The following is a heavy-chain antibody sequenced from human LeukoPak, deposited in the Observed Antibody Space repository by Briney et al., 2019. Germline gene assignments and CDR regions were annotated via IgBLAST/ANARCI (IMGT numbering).Heavy chain of an antibody. D-gene: IGHD6-13*01. CDR1: GGSISSYY. CDR3: ARGNVAAAGYWYFDL. CDR2: IYYSGST. Sequence: SETLSLTCTVSGGSISSYYWSWIRQPPGKGLEWIGYIYYSGSTNYNPSLKSRVTILVDTSKNQFSLKLSSVTAADTAVYYCARGNVAAAGYWYFDLWGRGTLVTVSS. J-gene: IGHJ2*01. V-gene: IGHV4-59*01.